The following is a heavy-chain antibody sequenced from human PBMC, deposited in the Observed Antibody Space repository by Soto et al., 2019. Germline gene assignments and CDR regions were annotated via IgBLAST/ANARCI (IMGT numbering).Heavy chain of an antibody. CDR1: AVSLSGYY. J-gene: IGHJ4*02. CDR3: ARGRGIAARTLFDY. V-gene: IGHV4-34*01. Sequence: SETLSLTCAVYAVSLSGYYWSWISPPPGKGLEWIGEINHSGSTNYNPSLKSRVTISVDTSKNQFSLKLSSVTAADTAVYYCARGRGIAARTLFDYWGQGTLVTGSP. CDR2: INHSGST. D-gene: IGHD6-6*01.